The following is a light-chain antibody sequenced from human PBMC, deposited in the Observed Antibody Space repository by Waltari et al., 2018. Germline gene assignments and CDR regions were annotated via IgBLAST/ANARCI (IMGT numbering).Light chain of an antibody. CDR2: DVS. J-gene: IGLJ1*01. CDR1: SSDVGCYNY. V-gene: IGLV2-14*01. Sequence: QSALTQPASVSGSRGQSITISCTGTSSDVGCYNYVSWYQQHPGKAPKLMIYDVSKRPSGVSNRFSGSKSGHTASLTISGLQAEDEADYYCTSYTSSNTYVFGTGTKVTVL. CDR3: TSYTSSNTYV.